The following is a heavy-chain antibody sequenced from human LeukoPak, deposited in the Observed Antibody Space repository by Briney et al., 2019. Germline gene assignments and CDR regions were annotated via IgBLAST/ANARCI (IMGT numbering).Heavy chain of an antibody. D-gene: IGHD1-26*01. V-gene: IGHV3-15*01. J-gene: IGHJ3*01. CDR1: GFTFSNAW. CDR2: IKSKTDGGTT. CDR3: ARAHVGAGLAFDV. Sequence: GGSLRLSCAASGFTFSNAWMSRVRQAPGKGLEWVGRIKSKTDGGTTDYAAPVKGRFTISRDDSKNTLYLQMNSLRAGDTAVYYCARAHVGAGLAFDVWGQGTMVTVSS.